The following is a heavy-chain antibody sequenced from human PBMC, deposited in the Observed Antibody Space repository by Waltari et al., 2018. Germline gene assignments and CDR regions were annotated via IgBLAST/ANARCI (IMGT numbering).Heavy chain of an antibody. CDR1: GGTFSSYA. CDR2: ISPIFGKA. V-gene: IGHV1-69*12. Sequence: QVQLVQSVAEVKKPGSSVKVSCKASGGTFSSYAISWVRRARGQGSEWMGGISPIFGKANYAQKCQGRVTMTADESTSTAYMELSSLRSEDTAVYYCARGVNMIVSIFDLWGRGTLVTVSS. D-gene: IGHD3-22*01. J-gene: IGHJ2*01. CDR3: ARGVNMIVSIFDL.